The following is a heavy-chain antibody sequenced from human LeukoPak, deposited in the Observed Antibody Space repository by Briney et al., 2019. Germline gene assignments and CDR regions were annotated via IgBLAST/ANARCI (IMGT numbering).Heavy chain of an antibody. V-gene: IGHV1-18*01. Sequence: GASVKVSCKASGGTFSSYAISWVRQAPGQGLEWMGWISAYNGNTNYAQKLQGRVTMTTDTSTSTAYMELRSLRSGDTAVYYCARDYDDDFWSGFASYWGLGTLVTVSS. CDR3: ARDYDDDFWSGFASY. D-gene: IGHD3-3*01. J-gene: IGHJ4*02. CDR1: GGTFSSYA. CDR2: ISAYNGNT.